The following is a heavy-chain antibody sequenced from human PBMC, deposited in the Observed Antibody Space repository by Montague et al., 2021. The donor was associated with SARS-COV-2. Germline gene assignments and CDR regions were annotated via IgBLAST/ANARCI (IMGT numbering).Heavy chain of an antibody. Sequence: SVKVSCKDSGYIFSNHGITWVRQAPGQGLEWPGWISAYNGYIDYAPMLQGRATLTTDTSTTTAYMELRSLRFDDTAVYYCARGSSRLRYGGGWDQGTLVAVSS. CDR3: ARGSSRLRYGGG. J-gene: IGHJ4*02. CDR2: ISAYNGYI. D-gene: IGHD3-16*02. CDR1: GYIFSNHG. V-gene: IGHV1-18*01.